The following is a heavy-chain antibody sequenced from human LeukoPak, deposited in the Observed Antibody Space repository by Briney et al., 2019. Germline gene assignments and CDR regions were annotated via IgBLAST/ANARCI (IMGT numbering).Heavy chain of an antibody. V-gene: IGHV4-34*01. CDR3: ARRDYYDSSGYFYY. J-gene: IGHJ4*02. CDR1: GVSFSGYY. D-gene: IGHD3-22*01. Sequence: PSETLSLTCAVYGVSFSGYYWGWIRQPPGKGLEWIGNIYYNGITYYNPSLKSRVTISVDTSKSQFSLKLNSVTAADTAVYYCARRDYYDSSGYFYYWGQGTLVTVSS. CDR2: IYYNGIT.